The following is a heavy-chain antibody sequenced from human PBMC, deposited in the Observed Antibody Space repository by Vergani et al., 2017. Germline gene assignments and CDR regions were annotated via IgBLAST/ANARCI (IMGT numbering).Heavy chain of an antibody. CDR2: IFSSWNP. Sequence: QVQLQESGPGLVKPSQTLSLSCTVSGGSVRTSIGYYWTWIRQPAGKTLEWIGEIFSSWNPNYNPAFKNRVTMSVDTSKNQFSLKLNSVTAADTAVYYCARGSRAEGGSGPDKWGQGTLVTVSS. J-gene: IGHJ4*02. D-gene: IGHD6-13*01. V-gene: IGHV4-61*02. CDR1: GGSVRTSIGYY. CDR3: ARGSRAEGGSGPDK.